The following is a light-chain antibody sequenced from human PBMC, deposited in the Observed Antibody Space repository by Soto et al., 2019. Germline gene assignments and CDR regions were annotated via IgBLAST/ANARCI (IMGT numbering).Light chain of an antibody. CDR3: QQRSNWLLT. CDR2: DAS. J-gene: IGKJ5*01. CDR1: QSVRGY. V-gene: IGKV3-11*01. Sequence: EIVLTQSPATLSFSPGERATLSCRASQSVRGYLAWYQQKPGQAPRLLIYDASNRATGIPARFSGSGSGTDFTLTISSLEPEDFAVYYCQQRSNWLLTFGQGTRLEIK.